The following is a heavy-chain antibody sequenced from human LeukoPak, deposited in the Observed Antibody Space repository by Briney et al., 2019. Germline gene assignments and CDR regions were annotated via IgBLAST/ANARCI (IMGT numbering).Heavy chain of an antibody. V-gene: IGHV3-23*01. CDR1: GFTFRTYA. D-gene: IGHD6-19*01. CDR2: IISSGESA. Sequence: GGSLRLSCLASGFTFRTYAMTWVRQAPGKGLEWVSVIISSGESACYAASVKGRFTISRDNSKRILFLQMNSLRADDTAIYYCAKGRSGWYEGLDYWGQGILVTVSS. CDR3: AKGRSGWYEGLDY. J-gene: IGHJ4*02.